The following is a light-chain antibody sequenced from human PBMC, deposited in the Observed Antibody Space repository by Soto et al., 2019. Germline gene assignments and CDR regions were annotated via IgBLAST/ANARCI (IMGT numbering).Light chain of an antibody. CDR3: SSYTSSSNSYV. CDR1: SSDVGGYNY. Sequence: QSALTQPASVSGSPGQSITISCTGTSSDVGGYNYVSWYQQHPGKAPKLMIYDVSNRPSGVSNRFSGSKSGNTASLTISGLRAEDEADYYCSSYTSSSNSYVFGTGTKVTVL. CDR2: DVS. V-gene: IGLV2-14*01. J-gene: IGLJ1*01.